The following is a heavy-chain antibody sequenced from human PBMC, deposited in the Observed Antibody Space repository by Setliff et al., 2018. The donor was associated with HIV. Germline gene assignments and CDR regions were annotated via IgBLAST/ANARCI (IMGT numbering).Heavy chain of an antibody. D-gene: IGHD3-16*01. CDR1: GFTFFSYE. V-gene: IGHV3-48*03. CDR3: ASSQGEPAGY. J-gene: IGHJ4*02. CDR2: ISSTGNTI. Sequence: PGGSLRLSCAASGFTFFSYEMNWVRQAPGKGLEWISYISSTGNTIYYADSVKGRFTISRDNAKNSLYLQMNSLRAEDTAVYYCASSQGEPAGYWGQGTLVTVSS.